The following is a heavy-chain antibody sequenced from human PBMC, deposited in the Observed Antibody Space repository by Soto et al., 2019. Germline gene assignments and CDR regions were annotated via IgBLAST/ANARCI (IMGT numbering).Heavy chain of an antibody. CDR2: IYYSGHT. CDR3: ARAVLRYSVNWFDP. D-gene: IGHD3-9*01. V-gene: IGHV4-39*07. Sequence: PSETLSLTCNVSGGSISSSSYYWGWIRQPPGKGLEWIASIYYSGHTYYNPSLKSRVTISVDTSKNQFSLKLSSVTAADTAVYYCARAVLRYSVNWFDPWGQGTLVTVSS. CDR1: GGSISSSSYY. J-gene: IGHJ5*02.